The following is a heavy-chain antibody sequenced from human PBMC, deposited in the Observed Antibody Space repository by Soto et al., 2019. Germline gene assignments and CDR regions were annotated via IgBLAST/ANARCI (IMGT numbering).Heavy chain of an antibody. CDR3: AREEQKNYYYGMDV. V-gene: IGHV1-18*04. J-gene: IGHJ6*02. Sequence: ASVNGSCKGSGYSYTVDGVSWVRHTPGQGLEWMGWISAYNGNTNYAQKLQGRVTMTTDTSTSTAYMELRSLRSDDTAVYYCAREEQKNYYYGMDVWVQGTTVTVYS. D-gene: IGHD1-26*01. CDR2: ISAYNGNT. CDR1: GYSYTVDG.